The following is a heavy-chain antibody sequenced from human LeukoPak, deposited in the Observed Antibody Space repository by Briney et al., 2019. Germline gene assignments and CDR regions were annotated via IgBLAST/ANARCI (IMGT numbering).Heavy chain of an antibody. V-gene: IGHV3-23*01. D-gene: IGHD3-22*01. CDR3: AKDRYYDSSLGFSHYYYYMDV. CDR2: ISGSGGST. CDR1: GFTFDDYG. J-gene: IGHJ6*03. Sequence: GGSLRLSCTASGFTFDDYGMSWVRQAPGKGLEWVSAISGSGGSTYYADSVKGRFTISRDNSKNTLYLQMNSLRAEDTAVYYCAKDRYYDSSLGFSHYYYYMDVWGKGTTVTISS.